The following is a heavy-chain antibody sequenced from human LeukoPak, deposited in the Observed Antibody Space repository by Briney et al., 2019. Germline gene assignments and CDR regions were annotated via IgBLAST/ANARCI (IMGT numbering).Heavy chain of an antibody. CDR2: IKQEGSEK. CDR3: ARDSGSYYFDY. J-gene: IGHJ4*02. V-gene: IGHV3-7*01. D-gene: IGHD1-26*01. Sequence: GGSLRLSCAASGFTFSSYWMSWVRQAPGKGREWVANIKQEGSEKYYVDSVKGRFTISRDNAKNSLYLQMNSLRAEDTAVYYCARDSGSYYFDYWGQGTLVTVSS. CDR1: GFTFSSYW.